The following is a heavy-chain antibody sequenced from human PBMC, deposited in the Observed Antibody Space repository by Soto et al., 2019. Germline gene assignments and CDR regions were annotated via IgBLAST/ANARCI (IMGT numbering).Heavy chain of an antibody. CDR2: IYSGGST. Sequence: EVQLVESGGGLVQPGGSLRLSCAASGFTVSSNYMSWFRQAPGKGLEWVSVIYSGGSTYYADSVKGRFTISRDNSKNTLYLQMNSLRAEDTAVYYCARARVEQWLVLDAFDIWGQGTMVTVSS. J-gene: IGHJ3*02. D-gene: IGHD6-19*01. CDR1: GFTVSSNY. V-gene: IGHV3-66*01. CDR3: ARARVEQWLVLDAFDI.